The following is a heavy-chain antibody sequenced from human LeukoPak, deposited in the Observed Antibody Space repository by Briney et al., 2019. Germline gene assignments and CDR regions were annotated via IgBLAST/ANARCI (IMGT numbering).Heavy chain of an antibody. Sequence: PSETLSLTCTVSGDSISSSSYYWGWIRQPPGKGLEWVGTVYYGGSTYYNPSLKSRVTMSVDTSKNQFSLNLNSVTAADTAVYYCARGYGYQNFDYWGQGTLVTVSS. CDR3: ARGYGYQNFDY. CDR2: VYYGGST. V-gene: IGHV4-39*07. CDR1: GDSISSSSYY. D-gene: IGHD5-24*01. J-gene: IGHJ4*02.